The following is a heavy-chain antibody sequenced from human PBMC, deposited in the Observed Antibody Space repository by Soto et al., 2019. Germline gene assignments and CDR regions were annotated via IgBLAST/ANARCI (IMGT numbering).Heavy chain of an antibody. V-gene: IGHV1-69*13. CDR1: GGTFSSYA. CDR3: ARGIWRYCSSTSCFRWFDP. Sequence: SVKVSCKASGGTFSSYAISWLRQAPGQGLEWMGGIIPIFGTANYAQKFQGRVTITADESTSTAYMELSSLRSEDTAVYYCARGIWRYCSSTSCFRWFDPWGQGTLVTVSS. CDR2: IIPIFGTA. D-gene: IGHD2-2*01. J-gene: IGHJ5*02.